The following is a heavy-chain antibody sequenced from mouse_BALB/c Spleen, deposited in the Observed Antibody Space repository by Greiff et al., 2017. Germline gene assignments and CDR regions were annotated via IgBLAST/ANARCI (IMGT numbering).Heavy chain of an antibody. Sequence: EVHLVESGAELVRPGALVKLSCKASGFNIKDYYMHWVKQRPEQGLEWIGWIDPENGNTIYDPKFQGKASITADTSSNTAYLQLSSLTSEDTAVYYCARVGYDYAGFAYWGQGTLVTVSA. CDR1: GFNIKDYY. CDR2: IDPENGNT. D-gene: IGHD2-4*01. J-gene: IGHJ3*01. CDR3: ARVGYDYAGFAY. V-gene: IGHV14-1*02.